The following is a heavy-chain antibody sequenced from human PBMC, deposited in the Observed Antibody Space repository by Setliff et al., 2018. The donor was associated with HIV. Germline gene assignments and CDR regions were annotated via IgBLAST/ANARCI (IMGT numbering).Heavy chain of an antibody. CDR2: INHSGDT. CDR1: GGSFSGYY. J-gene: IGHJ4*02. D-gene: IGHD5-12*01. CDR3: ARLGAEDFSDYDWVDY. Sequence: LSLPCAVYGGSFSGYYWSWISQPPGKGLEWIGEINHSGDTNYNPSLKSRVTISVDTSKNKFSLNLNSVTAADSAVYYCARLGAEDFSDYDWVDYWGQGTLVTVSS. V-gene: IGHV4-34*01.